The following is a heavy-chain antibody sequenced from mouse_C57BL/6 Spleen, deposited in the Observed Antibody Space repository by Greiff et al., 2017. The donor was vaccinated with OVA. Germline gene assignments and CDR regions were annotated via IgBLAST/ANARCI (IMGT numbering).Heavy chain of an antibody. CDR1: GYAFSSSW. CDR2: IYPGDGDT. V-gene: IGHV1-82*01. J-gene: IGHJ2*01. CDR3: ARSDYYGNLFDY. D-gene: IGHD2-1*01. Sequence: QVQLQQSGPELVKPGASVKISCKASGYAFSSSWMNWVKQRPGKGLEWIGRIYPGDGDTNYNGKFKGKATLTADKSSSTAYMQLSSLTSEDSAVYFCARSDYYGNLFDYWGQGTTLTVSS.